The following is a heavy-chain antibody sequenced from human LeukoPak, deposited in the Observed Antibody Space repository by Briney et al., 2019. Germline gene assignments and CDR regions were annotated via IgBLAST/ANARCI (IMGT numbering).Heavy chain of an antibody. D-gene: IGHD4-17*01. J-gene: IGHJ3*02. V-gene: IGHV4-38-2*02. CDR1: GYSISSGYY. CDR2: IHHSGST. Sequence: SETLSLTCTVSGYSISSGYYWGWIRQPPGKGLEWIGSIHHSGSTNYNPSLKSRVTISVDTSKNQFSLKLSSVTAADTAVYYCAARALRVTTRNAFDIWGQGTMVTVSS. CDR3: AARALRVTTRNAFDI.